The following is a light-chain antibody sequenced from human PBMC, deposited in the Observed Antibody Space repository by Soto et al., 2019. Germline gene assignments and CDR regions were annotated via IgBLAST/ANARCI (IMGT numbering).Light chain of an antibody. Sequence: EIVLTQSPGTLSLSPGERATLCSTASQSVSSYLAWYQQKPGQAPRLLIHGASTRATGIPARFSGSGSGTEFTLTISSLESEDFAVYYCQHQSNWPRTFGQGTKVDIK. CDR2: GAS. J-gene: IGKJ1*01. V-gene: IGKV3-15*01. CDR1: QSVSSY. CDR3: QHQSNWPRT.